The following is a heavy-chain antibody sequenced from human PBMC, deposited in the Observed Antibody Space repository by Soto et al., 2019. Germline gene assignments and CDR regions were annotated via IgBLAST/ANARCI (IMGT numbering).Heavy chain of an antibody. CDR3: ARSSPYIVVRKPTGNQDYYGMDV. CDR1: GGTFSNYT. D-gene: IGHD2-2*01. V-gene: IGHV1-69*01. CDR2: IIPVFGTT. J-gene: IGHJ6*02. Sequence: QVQLVQSGAKVKKPGSSVKVFCKASGGTFSNYTISWVRQAPGQGLEWMGGIIPVFGTTDYEQKFQGRVTITADGSTSTAYMKLSSLRSADTAVYYCARSSPYIVVRKPTGNQDYYGMDVWGQGTTVTVSS.